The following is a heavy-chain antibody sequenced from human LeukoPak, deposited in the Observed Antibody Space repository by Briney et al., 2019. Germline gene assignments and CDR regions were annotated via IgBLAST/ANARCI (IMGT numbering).Heavy chain of an antibody. V-gene: IGHV4-4*07. Sequence: SETLSLTCIVPGGPISSYYWSWIRQPAGKGLEWIGRIYTSGSTNYNPSLKSRVTMSVDTSKNQFSLKLSSVTAADTAVYYCARVGGWSDFDYWGQGTLVTVSS. CDR2: IYTSGST. CDR3: ARVGGWSDFDY. J-gene: IGHJ4*02. D-gene: IGHD6-19*01. CDR1: GGPISSYY.